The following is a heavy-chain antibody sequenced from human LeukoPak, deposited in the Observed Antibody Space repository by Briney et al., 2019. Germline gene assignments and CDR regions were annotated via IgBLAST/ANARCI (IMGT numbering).Heavy chain of an antibody. D-gene: IGHD3-22*01. V-gene: IGHV3-23*01. CDR2: ISCSGTTT. J-gene: IGHJ4*02. Sequence: GGSLRLSCAASGFTFRSYAMSWVRQAPGKGLEWVSTISCSGTTTDYADSVKGRFTISRDNSKNTLYLQRNSLRAEDTATYYCAKARGPVISVVIFDYWGQGTLVTVSS. CDR3: AKARGPVISVVIFDY. CDR1: GFTFRSYA.